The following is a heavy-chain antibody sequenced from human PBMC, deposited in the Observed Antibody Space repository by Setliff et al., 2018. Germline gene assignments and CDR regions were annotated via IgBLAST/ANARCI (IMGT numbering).Heavy chain of an antibody. CDR3: ARVGHNSFFDY. D-gene: IGHD1-26*01. CDR1: GYSFSNFW. J-gene: IGHJ4*02. CDR2: IYPGDSDA. Sequence: GESLKISCKGSGYSFSNFWIGWARQMPGRGLEWMGIIYPGDSDARYSPSFRGQVTISVDKSISTAYLQWRSLKASDIAMYYCARVGHNSFFDYWGQGTLVTVSS. V-gene: IGHV5-51*01.